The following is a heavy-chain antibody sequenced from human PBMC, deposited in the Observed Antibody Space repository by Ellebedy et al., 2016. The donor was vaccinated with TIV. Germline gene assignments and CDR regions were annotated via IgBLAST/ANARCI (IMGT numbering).Heavy chain of an antibody. Sequence: GESLKISCAASGFTFSSYGMHWVRQAPGKGLEWVAVIWYDGSNKYYADSVKGRFTISRDNSKNTLYLQMNSLRAEDTAVYYCARLPGTTVVTPGDSWGQGTLVTVSS. D-gene: IGHD4-23*01. CDR2: IWYDGSNK. J-gene: IGHJ4*02. V-gene: IGHV3-33*01. CDR1: GFTFSSYG. CDR3: ARLPGTTVVTPGDS.